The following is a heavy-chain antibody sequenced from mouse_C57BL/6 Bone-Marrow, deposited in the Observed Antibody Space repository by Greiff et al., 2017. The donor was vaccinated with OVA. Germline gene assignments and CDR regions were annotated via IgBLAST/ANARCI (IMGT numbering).Heavy chain of an antibody. J-gene: IGHJ3*01. CDR2: IDPEDGET. CDR1: GFTIKDYY. Sequence: VQLQQSGAELVKPGASVKLSCTASGFTIKDYYMHWVKQRTEQGLEWIGRIDPEDGETKYAPKFQGKATITADTSSNTAYLQLSSLTSEDTAVYASARYDGSSPWFAYWGQGTLVTVSA. V-gene: IGHV14-2*01. D-gene: IGHD1-1*01. CDR3: ARYDGSSPWFAY.